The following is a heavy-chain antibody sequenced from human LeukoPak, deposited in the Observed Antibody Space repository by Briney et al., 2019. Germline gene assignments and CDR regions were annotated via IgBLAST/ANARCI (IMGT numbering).Heavy chain of an antibody. D-gene: IGHD4-23*01. Sequence: ASVKVSCKASGGTFSSYAISWVRQAPGQGLEWMGGIIPIFGTANYAQKFQGRVTITADKSTSTAYMELSSLRSEDTAVYYCARGGNNRYYFDYWGQGTLVTVSS. V-gene: IGHV1-69*06. J-gene: IGHJ4*02. CDR1: GGTFSSYA. CDR3: ARGGNNRYYFDY. CDR2: IIPIFGTA.